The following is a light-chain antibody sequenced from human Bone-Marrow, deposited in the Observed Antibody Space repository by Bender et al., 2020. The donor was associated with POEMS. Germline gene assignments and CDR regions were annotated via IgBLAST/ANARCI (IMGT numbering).Light chain of an antibody. V-gene: IGLV2-14*01. Sequence: LTQPSSVSVSPGQTARITCSGDVLAQKYARWFQQHPGKVPQLIIYHVTNRPSGVSDRFSGSKSGHTASLTISGLQAEDEADYFCSSYTSSSTPYVFGTGTKVTVL. CDR2: HVT. CDR1: VLAQKY. J-gene: IGLJ1*01. CDR3: SSYTSSSTPYV.